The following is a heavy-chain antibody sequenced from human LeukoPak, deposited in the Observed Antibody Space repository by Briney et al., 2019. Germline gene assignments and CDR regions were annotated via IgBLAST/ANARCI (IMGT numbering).Heavy chain of an antibody. CDR3: AKAFTVTTSGDY. D-gene: IGHD4-17*01. V-gene: IGHV3-23*01. CDR2: ISGSGGST. J-gene: IGHJ4*02. CDR1: GFTFSSYG. Sequence: GGSLRLSCAASGFTFSSYGMHWVRQAPGKGLEWVSAISGSGGSTYYADSVKGRFTISRDNSKNTLYLQMNSLRAEDTAVYYCAKAFTVTTSGDYWGQGTLVTVSS.